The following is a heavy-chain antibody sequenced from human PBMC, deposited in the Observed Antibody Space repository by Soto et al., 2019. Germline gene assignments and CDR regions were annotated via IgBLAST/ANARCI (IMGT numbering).Heavy chain of an antibody. V-gene: IGHV3-21*01. CDR3: ARDLGVTATGPSLDY. CDR2: ISSTSTYI. J-gene: IGHJ4*02. CDR1: GFTFRTYS. Sequence: PGGSLRLSCAASGFTFRTYSMNWVRQAPGKGLEWVSAISSTSTYIFYADSVKGRFTISRDNAKNSLYLQMNSLRAEDTAVYYCARDLGVTATGPSLDYWGQGT. D-gene: IGHD6-25*01.